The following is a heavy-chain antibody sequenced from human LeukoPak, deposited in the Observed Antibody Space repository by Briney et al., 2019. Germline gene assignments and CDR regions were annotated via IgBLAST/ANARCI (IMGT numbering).Heavy chain of an antibody. CDR1: GYTFTGYY. CDR2: INPNSGGT. J-gene: IGHJ4*02. V-gene: IGHV1-2*02. CDR3: ARDRGGYCSSSSCLSDFAY. D-gene: IGHD2-15*01. Sequence: ASVKVSCKASGYTFTGYYMHWVRQAPGQGVEWMGWINPNSGGTNYAQKFQGRVTMTRDTSISTAYMELSRLRSDDTAVYYCARDRGGYCSSSSCLSDFAYWGQGTLVTVSS.